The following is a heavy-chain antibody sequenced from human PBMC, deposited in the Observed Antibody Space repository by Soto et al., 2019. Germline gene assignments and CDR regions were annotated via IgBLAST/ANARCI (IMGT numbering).Heavy chain of an antibody. CDR2: ISYDGSNK. CDR1: GFTFSSYG. CDR3: ATGGSYYIL. D-gene: IGHD1-26*01. J-gene: IGHJ4*02. V-gene: IGHV3-30*03. Sequence: GGSLRLSCAASGFTFSSYGMHWVRQAPGKGLEWVAVISYDGSNKYYADSVKGRFTISRDNAKNSLYLQMNSLRGEDTALYYCATGGSYYILWGQGTLVTVSS.